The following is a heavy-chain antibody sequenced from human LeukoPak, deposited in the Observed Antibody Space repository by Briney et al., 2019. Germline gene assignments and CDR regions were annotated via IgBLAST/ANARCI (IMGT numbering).Heavy chain of an antibody. J-gene: IGHJ3*02. V-gene: IGHV1-2*06. D-gene: IGHD2-8*01. Sequence: GASVRVSCKASGYTFTNYHMHWVRQAPGQGLEWLGLVKPKSGDSDFVQKFRGRVTVTTDVSTTTIHMELSNLRSGDTAVYYCARDRGVPGPGNALDIWGQGTMVTVSS. CDR1: GYTFTNYH. CDR2: VKPKSGDS. CDR3: ARDRGVPGPGNALDI.